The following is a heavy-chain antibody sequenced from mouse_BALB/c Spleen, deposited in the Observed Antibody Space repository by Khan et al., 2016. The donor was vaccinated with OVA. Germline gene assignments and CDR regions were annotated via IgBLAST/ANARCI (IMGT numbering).Heavy chain of an antibody. Sequence: QVQLKQSGPGLVAPSQSLSFTCTVSGFSLTDYGVSWIRQPPGKGLEWLGVIWGGGSTYYNSALKSRLSISKDNSKSQVFLKMNSLQTEDTAMYYRAKGVWSYYFALDYWGQGTSVTGSS. V-gene: IGHV2-6-5*01. CDR3: AKGVWSYYFALDY. CDR1: GFSLTDYG. J-gene: IGHJ4*01. D-gene: IGHD2-10*02. CDR2: IWGGGST.